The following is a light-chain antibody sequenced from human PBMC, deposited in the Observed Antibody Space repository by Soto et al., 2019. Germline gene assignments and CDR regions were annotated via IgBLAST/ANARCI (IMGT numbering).Light chain of an antibody. V-gene: IGKV3-11*01. CDR3: QQRSSSPQT. CDR2: DAS. J-gene: IGKJ2*01. CDR1: QSVSVY. Sequence: EIVLTQSPATLSLSPGERATLSCRASQSVSVYLAWYQQKPGQAPRLLIYDASNRATGIPARFSGSGSGTDFTLTISSLEPEDFAVYFCQQRSSSPQTFGQGTKLEIK.